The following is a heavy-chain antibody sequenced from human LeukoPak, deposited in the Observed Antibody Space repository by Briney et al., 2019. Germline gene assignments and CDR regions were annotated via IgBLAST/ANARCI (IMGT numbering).Heavy chain of an antibody. CDR2: IYYSGST. J-gene: IGHJ3*02. Sequence: SETLSLTCTVSGGSISSYYWSWIRQPPGKGLEWVGYIYYSGSTNYNPSLKSRVTISVDTSKNQFSLKLNSVTAVDTAVYYCARGGTTRNAFDIWGQGTMVTVSS. CDR1: GGSISSYY. D-gene: IGHD4-17*01. CDR3: ARGGTTRNAFDI. V-gene: IGHV4-59*01.